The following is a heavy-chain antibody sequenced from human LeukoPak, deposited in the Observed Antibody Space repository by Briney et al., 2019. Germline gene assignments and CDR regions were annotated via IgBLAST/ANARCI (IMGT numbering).Heavy chain of an antibody. J-gene: IGHJ4*02. CDR2: IYYSGST. CDR1: GGSISSYY. Sequence: SETLSLTCTVSGGSISSYYWSWIRQPPGKGLEWIGYIYYSGSTNYNPSLKSRVTISVDTSKNQFSLKLSSVTAADTAVYYCARDSPSSTSWDRNSDYWGQGTLVTVSS. V-gene: IGHV4-59*01. D-gene: IGHD2-2*01. CDR3: ARDSPSSTSWDRNSDY.